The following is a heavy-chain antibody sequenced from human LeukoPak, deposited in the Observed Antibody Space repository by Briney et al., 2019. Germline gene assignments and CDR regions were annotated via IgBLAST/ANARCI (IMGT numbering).Heavy chain of an antibody. V-gene: IGHV1-8*01. CDR2: MNPNSGNT. CDR1: GYTFTSYD. D-gene: IGHD3-9*01. J-gene: IGHJ6*02. CDR3: ARCERYFDWSYTDYYYYGMDV. Sequence: ASVKVSCKASGYTFTSYDINWVRQATGQGLEWMGWMNPNSGNTGYAQKFQGRVTMTRNTSISTAYMELSSLRSEDTAVYYCARCERYFDWSYTDYYYYGMDVWGQGTTVTVSS.